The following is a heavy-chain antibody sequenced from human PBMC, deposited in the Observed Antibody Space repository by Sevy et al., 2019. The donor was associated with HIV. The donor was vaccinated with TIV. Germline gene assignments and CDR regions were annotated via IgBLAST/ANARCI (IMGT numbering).Heavy chain of an antibody. Sequence: GGSLRLSCAASGFTFSSYAMHWVRQAPGKGLEWVAVISYDGSNKYYADSVKGRFTISRDNSKNTLYLQMNSLRAEDTAVYYCARVTYLLARTEAGTYFDYWCQGTLVTVSS. V-gene: IGHV3-30-3*01. CDR2: ISYDGSNK. CDR3: ARVTYLLARTEAGTYFDY. J-gene: IGHJ4*02. CDR1: GFTFSSYA. D-gene: IGHD6-19*01.